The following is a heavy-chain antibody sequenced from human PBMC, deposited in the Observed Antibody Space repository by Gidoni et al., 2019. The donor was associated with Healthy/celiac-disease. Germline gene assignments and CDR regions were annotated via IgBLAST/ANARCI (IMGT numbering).Heavy chain of an antibody. CDR2: IYYSGST. Sequence: QVQLQESVPGLVTPSQTLSLTCTVSGGSISSDGYYWSWIRQHPGKGLEWIGYIYYSGSTYYNPSLKSRVTISVDTSKNQFSLKLSSVTAADTAVYYCAREVGTPTGDAFDIWGQGTMVTVSS. D-gene: IGHD1-1*01. J-gene: IGHJ3*02. CDR1: GGSISSDGYY. V-gene: IGHV4-31*03. CDR3: AREVGTPTGDAFDI.